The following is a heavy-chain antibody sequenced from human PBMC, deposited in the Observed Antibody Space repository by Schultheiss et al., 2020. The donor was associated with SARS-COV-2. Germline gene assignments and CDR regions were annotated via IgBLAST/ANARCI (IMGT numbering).Heavy chain of an antibody. Sequence: SQTLSLTCTVSGGSISSSSYYCGWIRQPLGKGLEWIGSIYYSGSTYYNPSLKSRVTISVDTSKNQFSLKLSSVTAADTAVYYCASLAAAATRYYFDYWGQGTLVTVSS. CDR1: GGSISSSSYY. D-gene: IGHD6-13*01. V-gene: IGHV4-39*01. J-gene: IGHJ4*02. CDR3: ASLAAAATRYYFDY. CDR2: IYYSGST.